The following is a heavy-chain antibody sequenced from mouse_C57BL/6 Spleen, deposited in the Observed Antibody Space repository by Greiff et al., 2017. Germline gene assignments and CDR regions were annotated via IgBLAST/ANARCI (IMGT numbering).Heavy chain of an antibody. D-gene: IGHD4-1*01. J-gene: IGHJ3*01. CDR1: GYTFTDYE. CDR3: TRGWNWGFAY. CDR2: IDPETGGT. V-gene: IGHV1-15*01. Sequence: QVQLQQSGAELVRPGASVTLSCKASGYTFTDYEMHWVKQTPVHGLEWIGAIDPETGGTAYNQKFKGKAILTADKSSSTAYMELRSLTSEDSAVYYCTRGWNWGFAYWGQGTLVTVSA.